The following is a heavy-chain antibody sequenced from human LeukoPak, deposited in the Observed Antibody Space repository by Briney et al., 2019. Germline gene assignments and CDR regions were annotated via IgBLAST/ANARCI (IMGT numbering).Heavy chain of an antibody. CDR1: GYTFTGYY. V-gene: IGHV1-2*02. D-gene: IGHD3-10*01. CDR3: ARDNRMARGVTFDY. CDR2: INPNSGGT. Sequence: ASVKVSCKASGYTFTGYYMHWVRQAPGQGLEWMGWINPNSGGTNYAQKFQGRVTMTRDTSISTAYMELSRLRSDDTAVYYCARDNRMARGVTFDYWGQGTLVTVSS. J-gene: IGHJ4*02.